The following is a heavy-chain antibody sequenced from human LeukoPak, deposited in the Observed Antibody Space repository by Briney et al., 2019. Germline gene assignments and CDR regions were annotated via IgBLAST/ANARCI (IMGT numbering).Heavy chain of an antibody. CDR1: GGSISSGVNY. D-gene: IGHD6-13*01. V-gene: IGHV4-30-4*01. J-gene: IGHJ3*02. CDR3: ARGGYSTSWAAFDI. Sequence: SETLSLTCTVSGGSISSGVNYWGWIRQPPGKGLEWIGYIYYSGRTYYNPSLKSRVTISVDTSKNQFSLKLRSVTASDTAVYSCARGGYSTSWAAFDIWGQGTMVTVSS. CDR2: IYYSGRT.